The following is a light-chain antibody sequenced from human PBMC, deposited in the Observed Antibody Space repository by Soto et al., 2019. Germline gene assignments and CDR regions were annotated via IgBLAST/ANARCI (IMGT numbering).Light chain of an antibody. CDR1: QSVSSY. CDR2: DAS. Sequence: EIVFTQSPATLSLSPGESATLSCRASQSVSSYLAWYQQKPGQAPRLLIYDASNRATGIPARFSGSGSGTDFTLTISSLEPEDFAVYYCQQRSNWPPEATFGQGTRLEIK. V-gene: IGKV3-11*01. J-gene: IGKJ5*01. CDR3: QQRSNWPPEAT.